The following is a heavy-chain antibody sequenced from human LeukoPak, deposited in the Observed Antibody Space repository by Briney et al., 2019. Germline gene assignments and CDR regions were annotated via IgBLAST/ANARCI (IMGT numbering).Heavy chain of an antibody. CDR3: ARGGNRFGGFYFDY. CDR2: MRHSGST. D-gene: IGHD3-10*01. Sequence: PSETLSLTCTVSADSISSGGHYWSWIRQHPGKGLESIGFMRHSGSTSHNPSLKGRVAISVDASKNQFSLRLSSVTAADTAVYYCARGGNRFGGFYFDYLGQGSLVTVSS. CDR1: ADSISSGGHY. J-gene: IGHJ4*02. V-gene: IGHV4-31*03.